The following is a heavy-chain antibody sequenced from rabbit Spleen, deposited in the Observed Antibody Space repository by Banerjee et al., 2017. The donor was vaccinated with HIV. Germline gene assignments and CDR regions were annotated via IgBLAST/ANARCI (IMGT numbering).Heavy chain of an antibody. CDR3: ARFYAGYGDFGHAAM. J-gene: IGHJ4*01. D-gene: IGHD7-1*01. CDR1: GIDFTNYY. CDR2: IYAAKGST. Sequence: QEQLTESGGGLVQPGGSLTLSCKASGIDFTNYYINWVRQAPGKGLEWIGIIYAAKGSTDYASWAKGRFTISKTSSTTVTLQMTSLTAADTATYFCARFYAGYGDFGHAAMWGPGTLVTVS. V-gene: IGHV1S45*01.